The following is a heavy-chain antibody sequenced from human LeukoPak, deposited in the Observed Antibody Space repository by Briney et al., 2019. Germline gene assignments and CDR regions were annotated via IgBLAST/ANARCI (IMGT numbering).Heavy chain of an antibody. D-gene: IGHD4-17*01. Sequence: GGSLKLSCAASGFIFSDSTIHWVRQASGKGLEWLGRIRTNTHNYATAYAASLKGRFTIFRDDSHNMAYLQLNSLKTEDTALYYCSRRGDYDFGYWGQGTPVTVSS. CDR1: GFIFSDST. CDR2: IRTNTHNYAT. V-gene: IGHV3-73*01. J-gene: IGHJ4*02. CDR3: SRRGDYDFGY.